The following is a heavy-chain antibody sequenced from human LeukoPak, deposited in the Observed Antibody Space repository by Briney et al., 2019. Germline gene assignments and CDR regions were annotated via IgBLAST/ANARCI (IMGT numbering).Heavy chain of an antibody. Sequence: SQTLCLTCTVSGGSISSGSYYCSWVRQPPGKGLEWVGRIYTSVSANYNPSLKSRVTISVHTSKNQFSLKLSSVTAADKAVYYCARDLYSYGYSVQDYWGQGTLVTVSS. D-gene: IGHD5-18*01. CDR3: ARDLYSYGYSVQDY. CDR1: GGSISSGSYY. V-gene: IGHV4-61*02. J-gene: IGHJ4*02. CDR2: IYTSVSA.